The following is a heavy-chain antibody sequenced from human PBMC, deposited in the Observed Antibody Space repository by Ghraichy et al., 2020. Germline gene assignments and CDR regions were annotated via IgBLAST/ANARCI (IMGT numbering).Heavy chain of an antibody. J-gene: IGHJ4*02. Sequence: GESLNISCVASAFTFSSYNMNWVRQAPGKGLEWVSHISSGSGNIYYADSVKGRFTISRDNAKNSLYLQMNSLTDEDTAVYYCARDVTRGSGTYYIYFDSWGQGTLVTVSS. V-gene: IGHV3-48*02. D-gene: IGHD3-10*01. CDR1: AFTFSSYN. CDR3: ARDVTRGSGTYYIYFDS. CDR2: ISSGSGNI.